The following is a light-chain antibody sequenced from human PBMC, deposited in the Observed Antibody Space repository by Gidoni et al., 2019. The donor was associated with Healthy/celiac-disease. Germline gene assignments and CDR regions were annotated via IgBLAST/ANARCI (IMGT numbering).Light chain of an antibody. Sequence: DTQMTQSPSSLSASEEDRVTITCRASQGISNYLAWYQQKPGKVPKLLIYAASTLQSGFPSRFSGSGSGTDFTLTISSLQPEDVATYYCQKYNSAPPLTFGGGTKVEIK. CDR3: QKYNSAPPLT. CDR1: QGISNY. J-gene: IGKJ4*01. V-gene: IGKV1-27*01. CDR2: AAS.